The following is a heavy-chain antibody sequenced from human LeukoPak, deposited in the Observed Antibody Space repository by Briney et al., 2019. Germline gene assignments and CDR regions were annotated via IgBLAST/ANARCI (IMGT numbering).Heavy chain of an antibody. CDR1: GYTFTGYY. D-gene: IGHD2-15*01. V-gene: IGHV1-2*06. CDR3: LIYCSGGSCYGRFFDY. Sequence: ASVKVSCKASGYTFTGYYMHWVRQAPGQGLEWMGRINPNSGGTNYAQKFHGRVTMTRDTSISTAYMELSRLRSDDTAVYYCLIYCSGGSCYGRFFDYWGQGTLVTVSS. J-gene: IGHJ4*02. CDR2: INPNSGGT.